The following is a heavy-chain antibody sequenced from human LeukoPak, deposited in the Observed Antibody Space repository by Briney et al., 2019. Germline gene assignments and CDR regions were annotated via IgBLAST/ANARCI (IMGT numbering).Heavy chain of an antibody. V-gene: IGHV3-48*03. CDR3: ARDYSGWSLDP. D-gene: IGHD5-12*01. J-gene: IGHJ5*02. CDR1: GFTFRSSE. CDR2: ISDGGKTK. Sequence: LTGGSLRLSCAASGFTFRSSEMNWVRQAPGKGLEWVSYISDGGKTKYYADSVKGRFTISRDNAKNSLYLQMNSLRAEDTAVYYCARDYSGWSLDPWGQGTLVTVSS.